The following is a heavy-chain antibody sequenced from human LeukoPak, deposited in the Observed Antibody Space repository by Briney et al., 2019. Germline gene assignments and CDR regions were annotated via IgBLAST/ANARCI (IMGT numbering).Heavy chain of an antibody. V-gene: IGHV4-59*12. J-gene: IGHJ5*02. Sequence: SETLSLTCTVSGGSISSYYWSWIRQPPGKGLEWIGYIYYSGSTYYNPSLRSRVTISVDTSKNQFSLKLSSVTAADTAVYYCARVGTMVRGVIGAWGQGTLVTVSS. CDR3: ARVGTMVRGVIGA. D-gene: IGHD3-10*01. CDR2: IYYSGST. CDR1: GGSISSYY.